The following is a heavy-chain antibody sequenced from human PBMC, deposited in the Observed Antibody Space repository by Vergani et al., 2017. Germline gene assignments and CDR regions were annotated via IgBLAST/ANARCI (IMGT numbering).Heavy chain of an antibody. CDR2: INHSVST. D-gene: IGHD4-23*01. CDR1: GGSFSGYY. CDR3: ARGKGGKRSYSYYYYMDV. V-gene: IGHV4-34*01. Sequence: QVQLQQWGAGLLKPSETLSLTCAVYGGSFSGYYWSWIRQPPGKGLEWIGEINHSVSTNYNPSLMSRLTISVGTSKNQFSLKLSYVTAADTAVYYCARGKGGKRSYSYYYYMDVWGRGTMVTVSS. J-gene: IGHJ6*03.